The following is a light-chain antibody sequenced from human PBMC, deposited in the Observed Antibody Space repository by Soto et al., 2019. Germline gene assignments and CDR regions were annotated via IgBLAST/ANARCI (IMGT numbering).Light chain of an antibody. CDR3: QKYGSSPYT. CDR2: DAS. J-gene: IGKJ2*01. V-gene: IGKV3D-20*01. Sequence: EIVLTQSPATLSLSPGERATLSCGASQSVSSSSLAWYQQKPGLAPRLLIYDASSRATGIPDRFSGSGSGTDFTLTISRLEPEDFAVYYCQKYGSSPYTFVQGTKLEIK. CDR1: QSVSSSS.